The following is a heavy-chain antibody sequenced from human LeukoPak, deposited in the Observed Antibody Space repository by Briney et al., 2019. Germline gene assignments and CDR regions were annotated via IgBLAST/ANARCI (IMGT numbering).Heavy chain of an antibody. CDR1: GFTFGDYA. V-gene: IGHV3-9*03. D-gene: IGHD6-19*01. CDR2: IGWNSGSI. J-gene: IGHJ4*02. Sequence: SLRLSCAASGFTFGDYAMHWVRQPPGKGLEWFSGIGWNSGSIVYADSVRGRFTISGDNAKNSLYLQMKSLRAEDMALYYCAKSKTLAVAGAIDHWGQGALVTVSS. CDR3: AKSKTLAVAGAIDH.